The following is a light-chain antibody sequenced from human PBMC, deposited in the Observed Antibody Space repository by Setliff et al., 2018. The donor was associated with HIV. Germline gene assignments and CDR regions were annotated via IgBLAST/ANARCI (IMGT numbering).Light chain of an antibody. CDR1: ISDVGGFNY. CDR3: SSYTTISTVV. J-gene: IGLJ1*01. CDR2: EVN. Sequence: QSALSQPASVSGSPGQSITISCTGTISDVGGFNYVSWYQQHPGKAPKLMIYEVNNRPSGVSNRFSGSKSGNTASLTISGLQAEDEADYYCSSYTTISTVVFGTGTKATVL. V-gene: IGLV2-14*01.